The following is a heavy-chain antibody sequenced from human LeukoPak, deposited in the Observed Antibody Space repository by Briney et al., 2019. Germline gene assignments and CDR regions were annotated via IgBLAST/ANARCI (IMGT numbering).Heavy chain of an antibody. D-gene: IGHD5-24*01. CDR1: GVTFISYW. CDR3: ARVGDGYPAFDY. V-gene: IGHV3-7*01. J-gene: IGHJ4*02. CDR2: IKQDGSEK. Sequence: GGSLRLSCAASGVTFISYWMSWGRQAPGKGLECVSNIKQDGSEKYYVHSVKGRFTISRDNAKNSRYLPMNSLRAEDTAVYYCARVGDGYPAFDYWGQGTLVTVSS.